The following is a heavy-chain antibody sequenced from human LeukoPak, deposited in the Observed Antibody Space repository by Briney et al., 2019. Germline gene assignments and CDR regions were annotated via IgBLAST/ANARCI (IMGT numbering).Heavy chain of an antibody. CDR1: GYPFTAYY. Sequence: ASVKVSCKASGYPFTAYYMHWVRQAPGQGLEWRGWINPNNGDTMYIEKFQGRVTMTRDTSISTVYMELSGLRSDDTAVYYCARVLAYGSGNSNVYWGQGTLVTVSS. J-gene: IGHJ4*02. D-gene: IGHD3-10*01. V-gene: IGHV1-2*02. CDR3: ARVLAYGSGNSNVY. CDR2: INPNNGDT.